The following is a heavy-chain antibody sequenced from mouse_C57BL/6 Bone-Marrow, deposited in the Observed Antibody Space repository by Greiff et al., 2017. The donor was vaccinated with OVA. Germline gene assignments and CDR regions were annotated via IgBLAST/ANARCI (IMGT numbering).Heavy chain of an antibody. Sequence: QVQLQQSGAELVRPGTSVKLSCKASGYTFTSYWMHWVKQRPGQGLEWIGVIDPSDSYTNYNQKFKGKATLTVDKSSSTAYMQLSSLTSEDSAVSYFARWDYYGSTLWVAYWGQGTLVTVSA. CDR1: GYTFTSYW. CDR3: ARWDYYGSTLWVAY. J-gene: IGHJ3*01. D-gene: IGHD1-1*01. V-gene: IGHV1-59*01. CDR2: IDPSDSYT.